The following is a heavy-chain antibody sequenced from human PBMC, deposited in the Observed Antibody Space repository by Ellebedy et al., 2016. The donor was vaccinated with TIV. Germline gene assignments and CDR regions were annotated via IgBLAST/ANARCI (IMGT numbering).Heavy chain of an antibody. V-gene: IGHV3-74*01. D-gene: IGHD1-26*01. CDR2: IDSDGSST. CDR3: ARDGGSGRYGAFDI. CDR1: GFTFSSYW. Sequence: GGSLRLSCAASGFTFSSYWMHWVRQAPGKGLVWVSRIDSDGSSTSYADSVKGRFTISRDNAKNTLYLQMNSLRVEDTAVYYCARDGGSGRYGAFDIWGQGTMVTVS. J-gene: IGHJ3*02.